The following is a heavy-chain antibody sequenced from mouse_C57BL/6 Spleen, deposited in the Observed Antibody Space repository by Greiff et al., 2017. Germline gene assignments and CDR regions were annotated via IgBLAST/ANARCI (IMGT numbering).Heavy chain of an antibody. CDR2: IYPRDGST. V-gene: IGHV1-85*01. CDR1: GYTFTSYD. Sequence: VQLQQSGPELVKPGASVKLSCTASGYTFTSYDINWVKQRPGPGLEWIGWIYPRDGSTKYNEKFKGKATLTVDTSSSTAYMELHSLTSEDSAVYFCARSWGITTVVASFDYWGQGTTLTVSS. D-gene: IGHD1-1*01. J-gene: IGHJ2*01. CDR3: ARSWGITTVVASFDY.